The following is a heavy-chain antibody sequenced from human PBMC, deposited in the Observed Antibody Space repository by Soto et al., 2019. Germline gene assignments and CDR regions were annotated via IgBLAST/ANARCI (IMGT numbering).Heavy chain of an antibody. J-gene: IGHJ5*02. CDR3: ASPYYDSSGYYNWFDP. D-gene: IGHD3-22*01. V-gene: IGHV1-69*13. CDR1: GGTLSSYA. Sequence: ASVKVSCKASGGTLSSYAISWVRQAPGQGLEWMGGIIPIFGTANYAQKFQGRVTITADESTSTTYMELSSLRSEDTAVYYCASPYYDSSGYYNWFDPWGQGTLVTVSS. CDR2: IIPIFGTA.